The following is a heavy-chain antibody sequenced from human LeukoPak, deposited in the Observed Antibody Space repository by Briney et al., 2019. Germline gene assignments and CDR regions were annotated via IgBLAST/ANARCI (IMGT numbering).Heavy chain of an antibody. D-gene: IGHD2-2*01. CDR3: ARGEGSTSHYYYYYMDV. J-gene: IGHJ6*03. CDR2: IYPGDSDT. CDR1: GYSFTSYW. V-gene: IGHV5-51*01. Sequence: GESLKISCKGSGYSFTSYWIGWVRQMPGKGLEWMGIIYPGDSDTRYSPSFQGQVTISADKSISTAYLQWSSLKASDTAMYYCARGEGSTSHYYYYYMDVWGKGTTVTVSS.